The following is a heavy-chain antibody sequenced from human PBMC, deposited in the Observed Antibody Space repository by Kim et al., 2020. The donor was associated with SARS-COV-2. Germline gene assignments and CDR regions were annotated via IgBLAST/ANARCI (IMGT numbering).Heavy chain of an antibody. CDR3: ASPREGQNWHFRS. D-gene: IGHD1-7*01. CDR1: GFTFSNFA. J-gene: IGHJ5*02. CDR2: ISGGYST. V-gene: IGHV3-23*01. Sequence: GGSLRLSCAASGFTFSNFAMSWVRQAPGKGLEWVSTISGGYSTFYADSVKGRFTVSRDNSKNTLYLQMDSLGADDTALYYCASPREGQNWHFRSCGQGTL.